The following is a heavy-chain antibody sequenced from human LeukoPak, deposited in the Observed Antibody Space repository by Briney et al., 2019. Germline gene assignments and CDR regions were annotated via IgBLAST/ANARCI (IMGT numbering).Heavy chain of an antibody. CDR3: ARLEYYYDSSGYYGY. Sequence: PGGSLRLSCAASAFTFSHYSMNWVRQTPGKGLEWVSSIDYSSSHIYYADSVKGRFTISRDNAKNTLYLQMNSLRAEDTAVYYCARLEYYYDSSGYYGYWGQGTLVTVSS. CDR1: AFTFSHYS. V-gene: IGHV3-21*01. D-gene: IGHD3-22*01. CDR2: IDYSSSHI. J-gene: IGHJ4*02.